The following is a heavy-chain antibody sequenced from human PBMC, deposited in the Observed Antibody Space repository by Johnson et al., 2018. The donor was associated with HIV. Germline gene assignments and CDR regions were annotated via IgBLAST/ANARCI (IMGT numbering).Heavy chain of an antibody. V-gene: IGHV3-30*04. D-gene: IGHD6-19*01. CDR3: ARDEGSAWTFDAFDI. J-gene: IGHJ3*02. CDR1: GFTFSSYA. CDR2: ISYDGSNK. Sequence: VQLVESGGGVGQPGRSLRLSCAASGFTFSSYAMHWVRQAPGKGLEWAAVISYDGSNKYYADSVKGRFTISRDNSKNTLYRQMSSLRTEDTAVYYCARDEGSAWTFDAFDIWGQGTMVAVSS.